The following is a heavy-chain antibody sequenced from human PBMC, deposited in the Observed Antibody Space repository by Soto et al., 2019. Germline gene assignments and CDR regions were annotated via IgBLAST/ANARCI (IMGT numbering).Heavy chain of an antibody. Sequence: GESLKISCKGSGYSFTSYWISWVRQMPGKGLEWMGRIDPSDSYTNYSPSFQGHVTISADKSISTAYLQWSSLKASDTAMYYCARVCCSSFYYYYGMDVWGQGTTVTVS. V-gene: IGHV5-10-1*01. CDR3: ARVCCSSFYYYYGMDV. CDR2: IDPSDSYT. J-gene: IGHJ6*02. D-gene: IGHD6-6*01. CDR1: GYSFTSYW.